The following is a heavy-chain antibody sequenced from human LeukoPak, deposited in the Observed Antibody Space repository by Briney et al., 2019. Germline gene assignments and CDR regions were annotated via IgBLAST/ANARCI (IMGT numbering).Heavy chain of an antibody. Sequence: PGGSLRLSCAASGFTFSSYSMNWVRQAPGKGLEWVSSISSSSSYIYYTDSVKGRFTISRDNAKKSLYLQMNSLRAEDTAVYYCDRVGGITLALAPSPFPDYNYYYMDVWGKGTTVTVSS. CDR1: GFTFSSYS. CDR3: DRVGGITLALAPSPFPDYNYYYMDV. J-gene: IGHJ6*03. D-gene: IGHD3-10*01. V-gene: IGHV3-21*01. CDR2: ISSSSSYI.